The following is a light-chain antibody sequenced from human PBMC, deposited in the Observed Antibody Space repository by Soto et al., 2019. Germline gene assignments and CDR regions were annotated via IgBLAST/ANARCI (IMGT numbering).Light chain of an antibody. Sequence: EIVLTQSPGTLSLSPGERATLSCRASQSVTNSYIAWYQQKPGQAPRLLIYAATSRATGIPDRFTGSGSGKEFTLTITRLEPEDGALYSCQQYGSSPWTFGQGTKVEIK. J-gene: IGKJ1*01. V-gene: IGKV3-20*01. CDR1: QSVTNSY. CDR3: QQYGSSPWT. CDR2: AAT.